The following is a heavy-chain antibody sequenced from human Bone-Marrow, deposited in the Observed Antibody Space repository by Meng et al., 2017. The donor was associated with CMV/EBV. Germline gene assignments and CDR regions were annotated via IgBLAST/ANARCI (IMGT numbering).Heavy chain of an antibody. CDR2: INHGGST. D-gene: IGHD3-22*01. Sequence: SETLSLTCTVSGGSVSSGSYYWTWIRQPPGKGLEWIGEINHGGSTNYNPSLKSRVTISLDTSKNQLSLKLTSVTAADTAVYYCARGNSDTSGYYGFKPWGQGTLVTVSS. CDR1: GGSVSSGSYY. CDR3: ARGNSDTSGYYGFKP. J-gene: IGHJ5*02. V-gene: IGHV4-39*07.